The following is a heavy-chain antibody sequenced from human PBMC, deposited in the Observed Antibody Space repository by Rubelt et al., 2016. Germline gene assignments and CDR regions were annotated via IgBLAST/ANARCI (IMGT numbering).Heavy chain of an antibody. Sequence: RGGSLRLSCAVSGFSFSSYAMHWVRQASGKGLEWVGRIRTKANSYATGYGASVKGRFTISRDDSKNTAYLQMNSLRAEDTAVYYCAKDTFSYSSGWYHDWGQGTLVTVSS. CDR2: IRTKANSYAT. CDR3: AKDTFSYSSGWYHD. CDR1: GFSFSSYA. V-gene: IGHV3-73*01. D-gene: IGHD6-19*01. J-gene: IGHJ4*02.